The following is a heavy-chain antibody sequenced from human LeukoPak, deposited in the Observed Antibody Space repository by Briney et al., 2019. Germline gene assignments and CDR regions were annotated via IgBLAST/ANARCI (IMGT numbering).Heavy chain of an antibody. V-gene: IGHV3-23*01. CDR2: ISGSGGST. Sequence: PGGSLRLSCAASGFTFSSYAMSWVRQAPGKGLEWVSAISGSGGSTYYADSVKGRFTISRDNSKSTLYLQMNSLRAEDTAVYYCAKDRGYFDILTGFDYWGQGTLVTVSS. CDR1: GFTFSSYA. CDR3: AKDRGYFDILTGFDY. J-gene: IGHJ4*02. D-gene: IGHD3-9*01.